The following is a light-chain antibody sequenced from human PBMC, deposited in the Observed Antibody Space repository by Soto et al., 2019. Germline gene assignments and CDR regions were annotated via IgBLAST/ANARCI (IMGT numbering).Light chain of an antibody. CDR2: GGS. J-gene: IGKJ4*01. V-gene: IGKV3-20*01. CDR3: QQYGSSPLT. CDR1: QSVVSSY. Sequence: EIVLTQSPGTVSLSPGERATLSCRASQSVVSSYLAWYQQKPGQAPRLLIHGGSSRATGSPDRFSGSGSGTDFTLTISRLESEDFAVYYCQQYGSSPLTFGGGTKVEIK.